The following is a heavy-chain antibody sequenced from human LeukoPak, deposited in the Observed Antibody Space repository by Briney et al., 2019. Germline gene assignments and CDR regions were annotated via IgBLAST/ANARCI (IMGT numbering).Heavy chain of an antibody. CDR1: GGSVSSGSYY. D-gene: IGHD3-22*01. Sequence: PSETLSLTCTVSGGSVSSGSYYWSWIRQPPGKALEWIGYIYYSGSTSYNPSLKSRVTISVDTSKNQFSLKLSSVTAADTAVYYCARALLRSSGSHFDYWGQGTQVTVSS. V-gene: IGHV4-61*01. CDR2: IYYSGST. CDR3: ARALLRSSGSHFDY. J-gene: IGHJ4*02.